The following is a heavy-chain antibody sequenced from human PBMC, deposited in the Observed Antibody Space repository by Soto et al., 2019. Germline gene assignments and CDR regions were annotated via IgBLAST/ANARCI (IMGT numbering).Heavy chain of an antibody. CDR3: ARDLRTLYGMDV. CDR1: GFTVSSNY. J-gene: IGHJ6*02. Sequence: EVQLVESGGGLIQPGGSLRLSCAASGFTVSSNYMSWVRQAPGKGLEWVSVIYSGDTTYYADSVKGRFTISRDHSKNTXXXXMNSLRAEDTAVYYCARDLRTLYGMDVWGQGTTVTVSS. CDR2: IYSGDTT. V-gene: IGHV3-53*01.